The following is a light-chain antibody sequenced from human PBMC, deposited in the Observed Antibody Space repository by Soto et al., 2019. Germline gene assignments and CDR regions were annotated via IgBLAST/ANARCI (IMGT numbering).Light chain of an antibody. J-gene: IGKJ1*01. Sequence: EIVMTQSAATLSVSPGKRATLSCRASQSVSSSLAWYQQKPGQAPRLLIYGASSRANGIPARFSGSGSGTEFTLTISGLQSEDVAVYYCQQYNDWPPAWTFGQGTKVDI. CDR2: GAS. CDR1: QSVSSS. V-gene: IGKV3-15*01. CDR3: QQYNDWPPAWT.